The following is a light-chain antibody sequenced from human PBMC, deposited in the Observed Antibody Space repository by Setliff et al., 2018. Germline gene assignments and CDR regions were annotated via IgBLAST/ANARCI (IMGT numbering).Light chain of an antibody. J-gene: IGLJ1*01. Sequence: QSALAQPPSASGSPGQSVTISCTGTSRDVGGYNYVSWYQQHPGKAPKLLIYEVTKRPSGVPDRFSGSKSGNTASLTVSGLQAEDETDYYCNSYAASNKSVFGTGTKVT. CDR3: NSYAASNKSV. CDR2: EVT. CDR1: SRDVGGYNY. V-gene: IGLV2-8*01.